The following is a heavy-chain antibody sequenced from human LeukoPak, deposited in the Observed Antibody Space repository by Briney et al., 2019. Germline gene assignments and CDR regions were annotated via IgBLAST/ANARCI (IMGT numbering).Heavy chain of an antibody. D-gene: IGHD6-13*01. J-gene: IGHJ1*01. V-gene: IGHV3-23*01. Sequence: GGSLRLSCTVSGFAFGSEAMSWVRQSPARGLEWVASISPGGGTTYYADFVKGRFTISRDNSKNTLYLQMNSLRAEDTAVYYCAKDRGAAAARPEYFQHWGQGTLVTVSS. CDR2: ISPGGGTT. CDR1: GFAFGSEA. CDR3: AKDRGAAAARPEYFQH.